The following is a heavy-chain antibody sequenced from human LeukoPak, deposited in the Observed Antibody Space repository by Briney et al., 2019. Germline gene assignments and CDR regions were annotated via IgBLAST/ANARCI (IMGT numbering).Heavy chain of an antibody. CDR2: ISSSSSYI. Sequence: NPGGSLRLSCAASGFTLSSYSMNWVRQAPGKGLEWVSSISSSSSYIYYADSVKGRFTISRDNAKNSLYLQMDSLRAEDTAVYYCARDLVAAFDIWGQGTMVTVSS. CDR3: ARDLVAAFDI. V-gene: IGHV3-21*01. D-gene: IGHD2-15*01. CDR1: GFTLSSYS. J-gene: IGHJ3*02.